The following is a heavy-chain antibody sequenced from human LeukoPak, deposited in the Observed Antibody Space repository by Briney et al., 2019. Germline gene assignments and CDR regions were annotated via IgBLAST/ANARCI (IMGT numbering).Heavy chain of an antibody. CDR3: ARFSIAAARSFLDH. Sequence: TGGSLRLSCAASGFTFSSYAMSWVRQAPGKGLEWVSAISGSGGSTYYADSVKGRFTISRDNSKNTLYLQMNSLRAEDTAVYYCARFSIAAARSFLDHWGQGALVTVSS. CDR1: GFTFSSYA. J-gene: IGHJ4*02. D-gene: IGHD6-13*01. CDR2: ISGSGGST. V-gene: IGHV3-23*01.